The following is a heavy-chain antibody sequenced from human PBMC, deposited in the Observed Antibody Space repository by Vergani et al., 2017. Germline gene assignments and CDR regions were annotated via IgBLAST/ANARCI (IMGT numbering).Heavy chain of an antibody. V-gene: IGHV4-4*07. CDR3: ASDKVVAATLGGYFDY. CDR2: IYTSGST. Sequence: QVQLQESGPGLVKPSETLSLTCTVSGGSLSSYYWSWIRQPAGKGLEWIGRIYTSGSTNYNPSLKSRVTMSVDTSKNEFSLKLSSVTAADTAVYYCASDKVVAATLGGYFDYWGQGTLVTVSS. J-gene: IGHJ4*02. CDR1: GGSLSSYY. D-gene: IGHD2-15*01.